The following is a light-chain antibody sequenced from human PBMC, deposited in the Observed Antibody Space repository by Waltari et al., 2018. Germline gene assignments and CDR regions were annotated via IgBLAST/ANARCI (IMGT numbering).Light chain of an antibody. V-gene: IGLV2-8*01. J-gene: IGLJ1*01. CDR1: SSDVGGYNY. CDR2: EVS. Sequence: QSALTQPPSASGSPGQSVTISCTRTSSDVGGYNYFSWYQQHPGKAPKLVVYEVSNRPSGVPDRFSGSKSGNTASLTVSGLQAEDEADYYCSSYAGSYSYVFGTGTKVTVL. CDR3: SSYAGSYSYV.